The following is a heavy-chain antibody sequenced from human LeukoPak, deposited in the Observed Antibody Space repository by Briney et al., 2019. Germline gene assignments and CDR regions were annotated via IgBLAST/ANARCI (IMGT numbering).Heavy chain of an antibody. CDR2: IDSDGSST. D-gene: IGHD6-19*01. J-gene: IGHJ4*02. V-gene: IGHV3-74*01. CDR3: ARALRLAVNLDY. CDR1: GFTFTSYW. Sequence: GGSLRLSCAASGFTFTSYWMHWVRQAPGKGLVWVSHIDSDGSSTNYADSVKGRFTISRDNAKNTLYLQMNSLRAEDTAVYYCARALRLAVNLDYWGQGTLVTVSS.